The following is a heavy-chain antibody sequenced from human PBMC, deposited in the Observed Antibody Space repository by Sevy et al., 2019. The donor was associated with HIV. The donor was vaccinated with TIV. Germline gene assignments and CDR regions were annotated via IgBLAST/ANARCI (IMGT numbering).Heavy chain of an antibody. Sequence: GGSLRLSYAASGFTFSSYGMHWVRQAPGKGLEWVAFIRYDGSNKYYADSVKGRFTISRDNSKNTLYLQMNSLRAEDTAVYYCAKEFVATANPREGVLDYWGQGTLVTVSS. CDR2: IRYDGSNK. CDR3: AKEFVATANPREGVLDY. CDR1: GFTFSSYG. D-gene: IGHD5-12*01. J-gene: IGHJ4*02. V-gene: IGHV3-30*02.